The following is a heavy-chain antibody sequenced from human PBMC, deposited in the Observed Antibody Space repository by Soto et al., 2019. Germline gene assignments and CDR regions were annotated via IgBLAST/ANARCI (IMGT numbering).Heavy chain of an antibody. Sequence: ASVNVSCKASGYTFTSYVINWVRQAPGQGLEWMGWVFPYNGNTNYAQKFQDRVTMTTDTSTNTAYMELRSLRSDDTALYYCARHQTHCDYWGQGTLVTVSS. J-gene: IGHJ4*02. CDR1: GYTFTSYV. V-gene: IGHV1-18*01. CDR3: ARHQTHCDY. CDR2: VFPYNGNT.